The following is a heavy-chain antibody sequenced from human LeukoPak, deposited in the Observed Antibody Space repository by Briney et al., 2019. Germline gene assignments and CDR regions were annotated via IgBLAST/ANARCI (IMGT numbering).Heavy chain of an antibody. V-gene: IGHV3-21*01. CDR3: ARGDFGYSGYGYSSSRYVAYFDY. Sequence: PGGSLRLSCAASGFTFSSYSMNWVRQAPGKGLEWVSSISSSSSYIYYADSVKGRFTISRDNAKNSLYLQMNSLRAEDTAVYYCARGDFGYSGYGYSSSRYVAYFDYWGQGTLVTVSS. J-gene: IGHJ4*02. CDR2: ISSSSSYI. D-gene: IGHD6-13*01. CDR1: GFTFSSYS.